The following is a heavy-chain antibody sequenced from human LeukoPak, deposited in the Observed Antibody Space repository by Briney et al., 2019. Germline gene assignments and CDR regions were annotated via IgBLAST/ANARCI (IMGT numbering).Heavy chain of an antibody. Sequence: GGSLRLSCAASGFIFSKSWMNWVRQAPGKGLQWVASMNPDGTEIYYEDSVKGQFTISRDNAKKSMFLDMNSLRAEDTAVYYCATDSGYKTFDLWGQGTTVTVSS. D-gene: IGHD5-12*01. CDR3: ATDSGYKTFDL. V-gene: IGHV3-7*01. CDR1: GFIFSKSW. J-gene: IGHJ3*01. CDR2: MNPDGTEI.